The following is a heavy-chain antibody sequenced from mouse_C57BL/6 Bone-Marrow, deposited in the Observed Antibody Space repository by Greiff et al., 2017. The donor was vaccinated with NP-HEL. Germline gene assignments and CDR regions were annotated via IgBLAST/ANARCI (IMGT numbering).Heavy chain of an antibody. J-gene: IGHJ1*03. CDR3: ATYYSNYWYFDV. CDR2: IYPGSGST. V-gene: IGHV1-55*01. Sequence: QVQLQQPGAELVKPGASVKMSCKASGYTFTSYWITWVKQRPGQGLEWIGDIYPGSGSTNYNEKFKSKATQTVDTSSSTAYMQLSSLTSEDSAVYYCATYYSNYWYFDVWGTGTTVTVSS. CDR1: GYTFTSYW. D-gene: IGHD2-5*01.